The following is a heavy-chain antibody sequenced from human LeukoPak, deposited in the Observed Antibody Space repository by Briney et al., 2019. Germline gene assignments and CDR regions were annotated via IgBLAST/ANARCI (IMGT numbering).Heavy chain of an antibody. J-gene: IGHJ5*02. CDR2: IYYSGST. V-gene: IGHV4-4*02. Sequence: PSETLSLTCAVSGGSISSSNWWSWVRQPPGKGLEWIGSIYYSGSTYYNPSLRSRVTISVDTSKNHFSLELHSVTAADTAVYYCVRTVIRNYNWFDPWGQGTLVTVSS. CDR3: VRTVIRNYNWFDP. D-gene: IGHD2-21*01. CDR1: GGSISSSNW.